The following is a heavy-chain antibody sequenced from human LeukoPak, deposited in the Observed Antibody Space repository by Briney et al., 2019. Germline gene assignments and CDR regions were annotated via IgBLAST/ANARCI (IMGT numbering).Heavy chain of an antibody. V-gene: IGHV3-21*01. CDR1: GFTFSSYS. CDR2: ISSSSSYI. Sequence: PGGSLRLSCAASGFTFSSYSMNWVRQAPGKGLEGVSSISSSSSYIYYADSVKGRFTISRDNAKNSLYLQMNSLRAEDTAVYYCARDRSATEDYWGQGTLVTVSS. CDR3: ARDRSATEDY. D-gene: IGHD3-16*02. J-gene: IGHJ4*02.